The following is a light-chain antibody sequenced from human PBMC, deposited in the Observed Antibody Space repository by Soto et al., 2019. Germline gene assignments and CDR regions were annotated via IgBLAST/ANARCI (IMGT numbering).Light chain of an antibody. CDR3: AAWDASLNVWV. CDR2: SND. J-gene: IGLJ3*02. V-gene: IGLV1-44*01. CDR1: SSNIGSNT. Sequence: QSVLTQPPSASGTPGQRVIISCSGSSSNIGSNTVNWYQQLPGTAPKLLIYSNDQRPSGVPDRFSGSKSGTSASLAISGLQSEDEADYYCAAWDASLNVWVFGGGTKVTVL.